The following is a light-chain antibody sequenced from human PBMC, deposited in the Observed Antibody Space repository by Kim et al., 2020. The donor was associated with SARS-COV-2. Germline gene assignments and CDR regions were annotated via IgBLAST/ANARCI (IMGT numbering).Light chain of an antibody. CDR3: QQYDNWPPIN. CDR2: GAS. CDR1: QSVSNN. J-gene: IGKJ5*01. Sequence: EIVMTQSPATLSVSAGESATLSCRASQSVSNNLAWYQQKPGQAPRLLIYGASTRATGLPARFSGSGSGTEFTLTISSLQSEDFAVYYCQQYDNWPPINFGQGTRLEIK. V-gene: IGKV3-15*01.